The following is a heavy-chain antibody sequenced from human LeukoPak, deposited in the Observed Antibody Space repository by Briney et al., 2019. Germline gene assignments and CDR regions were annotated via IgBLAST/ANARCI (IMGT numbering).Heavy chain of an antibody. CDR2: ISGSGGST. CDR1: GFTFSSYA. J-gene: IGHJ3*02. CDR3: AKPDYYDSSPKSNAFDI. Sequence: PGGSLRPSCAASGFTFSSYAMSWVRQAPGKELEWVSAISGSGGSTSYADSVKGRFTISRDNSKNTLYLQMNSLRAEDTAVYYCAKPDYYDSSPKSNAFDIWGQGTMVTVSS. D-gene: IGHD3-22*01. V-gene: IGHV3-23*01.